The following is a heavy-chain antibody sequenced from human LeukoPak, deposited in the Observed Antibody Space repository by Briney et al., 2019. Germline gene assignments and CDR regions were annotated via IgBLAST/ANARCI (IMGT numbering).Heavy chain of an antibody. V-gene: IGHV4-30-4*01. D-gene: IGHD5-18*01. CDR1: GDSISSGDYY. CDR2: IYYSGST. J-gene: IGHJ4*02. CDR3: AREVRGYSYGYFDY. Sequence: SQTLSLTCTVSGDSISSGDYYWSWIRQPPGKGLEWIGYIYYSGSTYYNPSLKSRVTISVDTSKNQSSLKLSSVTAADTAVYYCAREVRGYSYGYFDYWGQGTLVTVSS.